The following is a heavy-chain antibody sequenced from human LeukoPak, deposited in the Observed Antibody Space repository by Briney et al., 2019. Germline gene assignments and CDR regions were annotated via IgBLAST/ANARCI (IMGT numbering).Heavy chain of an antibody. V-gene: IGHV5-51*01. J-gene: IGHJ4*02. Sequence: GESLKISCKASGYRFTSYWIGWVRQMPGKGLEWMGFVSPGDSDTRYSPSFQGQVTTSADKSISTAYLQWSSLEASDTAMYYCARHLDDSSGYYYRTMYYFDYWGQGTLVTVSS. CDR2: VSPGDSDT. D-gene: IGHD3-22*01. CDR1: GYRFTSYW. CDR3: ARHLDDSSGYYYRTMYYFDY.